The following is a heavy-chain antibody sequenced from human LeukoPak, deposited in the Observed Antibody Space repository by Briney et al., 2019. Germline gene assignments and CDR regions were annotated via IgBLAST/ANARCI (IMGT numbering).Heavy chain of an antibody. CDR1: GFTFSNYW. D-gene: IGHD3-10*01. J-gene: IGHJ4*02. V-gene: IGHV3-74*01. Sequence: GGSLRLSCAASGFTFSNYWTHWVRQAPGKGLVWVSRINSDVSSTSYADSVKGRFTISRDNAKNTLYLQMNSLRAEDTAVYYCAFTMVRGVTYYFDYWGQGTLVTVSS. CDR3: AFTMVRGVTYYFDY. CDR2: INSDVSST.